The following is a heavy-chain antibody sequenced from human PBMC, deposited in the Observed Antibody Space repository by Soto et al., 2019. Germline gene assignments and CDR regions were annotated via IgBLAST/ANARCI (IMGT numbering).Heavy chain of an antibody. CDR1: GFTFSNYA. Sequence: EVQVLDSGGGLVQPGGSLRLSCAASGFTFSNYAMSWVRQAPGRGLEWVSIIRGSGDKTYYADSVEGRFTISRDNSKNTVSLQMNSLRADDTAIYYCAKLPLIQRYFDYWGQGTPVTVSS. D-gene: IGHD1-1*01. V-gene: IGHV3-23*01. CDR2: IRGSGDKT. J-gene: IGHJ4*02. CDR3: AKLPLIQRYFDY.